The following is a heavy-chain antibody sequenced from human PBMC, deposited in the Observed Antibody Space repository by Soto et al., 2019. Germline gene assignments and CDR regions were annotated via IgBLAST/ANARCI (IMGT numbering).Heavy chain of an antibody. CDR1: GYSFAGYW. Sequence: GESLKISCKGSGYSFAGYWITWVRQKPGKGLEWMGRIDPSDSQTYYSPSFRGHVTISVTKSITTVFLQWSSLGASDTAMYYCARQIYDSDTGPNFQYYFDSWGQGTPVTVSS. V-gene: IGHV5-10-1*01. D-gene: IGHD3-22*01. CDR2: IDPSDSQT. CDR3: ARQIYDSDTGPNFQYYFDS. J-gene: IGHJ4*02.